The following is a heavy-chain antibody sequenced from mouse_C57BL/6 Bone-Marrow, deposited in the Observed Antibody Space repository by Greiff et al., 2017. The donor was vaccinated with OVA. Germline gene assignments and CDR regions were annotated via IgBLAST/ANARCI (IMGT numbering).Heavy chain of an antibody. Sequence: VQLKESGPGLVKPSQSLSLTCSVTGYSITSGYYWNWIRQFPGNKLEWMGYISYDGSNNYNPSLKNRISITRDTSKNQFFLKLNSVTTEDTATYYCAKLPFAYWGQGTLVTVSA. V-gene: IGHV3-6*01. CDR3: AKLPFAY. J-gene: IGHJ3*01. D-gene: IGHD5-5*01. CDR1: GYSITSGYY. CDR2: ISYDGSN.